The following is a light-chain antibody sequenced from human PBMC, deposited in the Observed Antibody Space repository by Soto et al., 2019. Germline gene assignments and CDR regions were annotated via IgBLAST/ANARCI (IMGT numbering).Light chain of an antibody. CDR1: SSDFGGYNY. J-gene: IGLJ1*01. CDR2: DVS. V-gene: IGLV2-14*01. Sequence: QSVLTQPASLSGSPGQSITISCTGTSSDFGGYNYVSWYQQHPGKAPKLMIYDVSNRPSGVSNRFSGSKSGNTASMTISGLQAEDEADYYCSSYTSSSTPCVFGTGTKVTVL. CDR3: SSYTSSSTPCV.